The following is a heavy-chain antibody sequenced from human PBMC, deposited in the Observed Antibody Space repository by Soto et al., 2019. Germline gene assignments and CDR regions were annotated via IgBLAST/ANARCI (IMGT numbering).Heavy chain of an antibody. Sequence: SETLSLTCAVSGGSISSGGYSWSWIRQPPGKGLEWIGYIYHSGSTYYNPSLKSRVTISVDRSKNQFSLKLSSVTAADTAVYYCARVNVATPYYYYYGMDVWGQGTTVTVSS. CDR1: GGSISSGGYS. D-gene: IGHD5-12*01. CDR2: IYHSGST. CDR3: ARVNVATPYYYYYGMDV. J-gene: IGHJ6*02. V-gene: IGHV4-30-2*01.